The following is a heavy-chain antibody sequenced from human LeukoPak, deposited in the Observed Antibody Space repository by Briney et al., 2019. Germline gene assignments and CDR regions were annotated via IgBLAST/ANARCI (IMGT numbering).Heavy chain of an antibody. V-gene: IGHV3-30*02. J-gene: IGHJ4*02. CDR2: IRYDGSNK. D-gene: IGHD4-17*01. Sequence: GGSLRLSCAASGFTFSSYGMHRVRQAPGKGLEWVAFIRYDGSNKYYADSVKGRFTISRDNSKNTLYLQMNSLRAEDTAVYYCAKPDDYGDSRRLDYWGQGTLVTVSS. CDR1: GFTFSSYG. CDR3: AKPDDYGDSRRLDY.